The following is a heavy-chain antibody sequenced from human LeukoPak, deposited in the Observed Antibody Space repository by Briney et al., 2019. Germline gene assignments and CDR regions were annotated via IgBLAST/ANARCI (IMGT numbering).Heavy chain of an antibody. CDR1: GFTVSSNY. Sequence: GGSLRLSCAASGFTVSSNYMSWVRQAPGKGLEWVSVIYSGGSTYYADSVKGRFTISRDNSKNTLYLQMNSLRAEDTAVYYCGRDESSIGSPLPRYWGQGTLVTVSS. V-gene: IGHV3-53*05. J-gene: IGHJ4*02. CDR3: GRDESSIGSPLPRY. CDR2: IYSGGST. D-gene: IGHD3-10*01.